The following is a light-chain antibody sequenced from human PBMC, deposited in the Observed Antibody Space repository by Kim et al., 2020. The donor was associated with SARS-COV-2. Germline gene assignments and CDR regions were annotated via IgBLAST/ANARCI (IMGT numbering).Light chain of an antibody. CDR2: ATS. CDR1: QSCFIRS. CDR3: QQYIDPFTWT. Sequence: PRDRPTSPSGTRQSCFIRSLAWYHQKPRQPPTLLIYATSSRSTCIPGRFIVSGSGTDFILTIIRLEPEDFAMYYCQQYIDPFTWTFGQGTNVDIK. V-gene: IGKV3-20*01. J-gene: IGKJ1*01.